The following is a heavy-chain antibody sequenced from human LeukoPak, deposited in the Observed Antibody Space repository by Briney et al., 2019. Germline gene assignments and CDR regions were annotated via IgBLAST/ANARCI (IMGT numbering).Heavy chain of an antibody. CDR2: IHFSGST. CDR3: ARDSVYSSGWYSYWYFDL. CDR1: GGSISGYY. Sequence: SETLSLTCTVSGGSISGYYWSWIRQPPGKGLEWIGYIHFSGSTNYNPSLKSRVTISVDTSKNQFSLKLSSVTAADTAVYYCARDSVYSSGWYSYWYFDLWGRGTLVTVSS. V-gene: IGHV4-59*01. J-gene: IGHJ2*01. D-gene: IGHD6-19*01.